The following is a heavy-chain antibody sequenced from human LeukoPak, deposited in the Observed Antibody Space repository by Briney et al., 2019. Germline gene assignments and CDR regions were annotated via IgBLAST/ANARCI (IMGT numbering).Heavy chain of an antibody. CDR3: AKRLVVNWFDP. Sequence: GGSLRLSCAAAGFTFSNYAMSWVRQAPGKGQEWVSAISGSGGSTYYADSVKGRFTISRDNSKNTLYLQMNSLRAEDTAVYYCAKRLVVNWFDPWGQGTLVTVSS. J-gene: IGHJ5*02. V-gene: IGHV3-23*01. CDR2: ISGSGGST. CDR1: GFTFSNYA.